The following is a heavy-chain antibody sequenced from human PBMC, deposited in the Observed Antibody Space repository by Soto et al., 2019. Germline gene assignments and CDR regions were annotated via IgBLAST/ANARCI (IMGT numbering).Heavy chain of an antibody. V-gene: IGHV1-69*12. D-gene: IGHD6-19*01. J-gene: IGHJ6*02. CDR3: AREEIVVAGSRPQYSYSYSGMDV. CDR2: IVPMFGTT. Sequence: QVQLVQSGAEVKKPGSSVKVSCKASGGNFSSYAFTWARQAPGQGLEWMGGIVPMFGTTNYAQHFQGRVTIPAGESASRAYMELRSLRSEDTAVYYCAREEIVVAGSRPQYSYSYSGMDVWGQGTTVTVSS. CDR1: GGNFSSYA.